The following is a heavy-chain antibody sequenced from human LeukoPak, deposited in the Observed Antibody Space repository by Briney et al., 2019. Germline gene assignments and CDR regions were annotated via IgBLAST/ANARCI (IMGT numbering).Heavy chain of an antibody. Sequence: ASVKVSCKASGYTFTGYYMHWVRQAPGQGLEWMGWINPNSGGTNYAQKFQGRVTMTRDTSISTAYMELSGLRSDDTAVYYCARDWELAGRQYHWFDPWGQGTLVTVSS. CDR1: GYTFTGYY. CDR3: ARDWELAGRQYHWFDP. J-gene: IGHJ5*02. CDR2: INPNSGGT. V-gene: IGHV1-2*02. D-gene: IGHD1-26*01.